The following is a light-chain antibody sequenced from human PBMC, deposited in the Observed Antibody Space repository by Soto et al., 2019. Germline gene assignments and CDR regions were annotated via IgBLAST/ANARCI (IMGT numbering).Light chain of an antibody. J-gene: IGLJ1*01. CDR2: EVS. Sequence: QSALTQPASVSGSPGQAITISCTATSSDILNFNFVSWYQQHPGRAPKLILYEVSSRPSGVSNRFSGSKSGNAAPLTISGLQADDEADYYCSSYTALAHVFGGGTKVTVL. CDR1: SSDILNFNF. CDR3: SSYTALAHV. V-gene: IGLV2-14*01.